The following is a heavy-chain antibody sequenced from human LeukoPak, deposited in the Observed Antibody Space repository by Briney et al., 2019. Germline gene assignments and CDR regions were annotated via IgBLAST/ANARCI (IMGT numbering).Heavy chain of an antibody. Sequence: GGSLRLSCAASGFTFSSYSMNWVRQAPGKGLEWVSSISSSSSYIYYADSVKGRFTISRDNAKNSLYLQMSSLRAEDTAIYYCAKAQVGVAAIGYWGQGTLVTVSS. CDR1: GFTFSSYS. D-gene: IGHD3-3*01. CDR3: AKAQVGVAAIGY. CDR2: ISSSSSYI. V-gene: IGHV3-21*04. J-gene: IGHJ4*02.